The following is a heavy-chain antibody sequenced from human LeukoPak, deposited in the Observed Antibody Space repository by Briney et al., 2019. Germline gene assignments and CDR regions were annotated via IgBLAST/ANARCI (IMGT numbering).Heavy chain of an antibody. D-gene: IGHD3-9*01. V-gene: IGHV1-69*06. CDR1: GGTFSSYA. CDR2: IIPVFGTA. CDR3: ARGTSSNYDILTGYYNVRQDAFDI. J-gene: IGHJ3*02. Sequence: SVKVSCKASGGTFSSYAISWVRQAPGQGLEWMGGIIPVFGTANYAQKFQGRVTITADKSTSTAYMELSSLRSEATAVYYCARGTSSNYDILTGYYNVRQDAFDIWGQGTMVTVSS.